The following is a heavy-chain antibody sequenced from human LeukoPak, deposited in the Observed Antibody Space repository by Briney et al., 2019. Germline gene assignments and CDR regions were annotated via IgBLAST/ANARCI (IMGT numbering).Heavy chain of an antibody. CDR3: AMSVEMPPIPSFDY. CDR1: GYIFTPHH. V-gene: IGHV1-3*01. CDR2: VSAANNP. Sequence: ASVKASCKTSGYIFTPHHIHWMRQAPGQGLELLGWVSAANNPEYSQKFQGRAVITRDASATTSYLELNSLRSEDTAVYYCAMSVEMPPIPSFDYWGQGTLVTVSS. D-gene: IGHD5-24*01. J-gene: IGHJ4*02.